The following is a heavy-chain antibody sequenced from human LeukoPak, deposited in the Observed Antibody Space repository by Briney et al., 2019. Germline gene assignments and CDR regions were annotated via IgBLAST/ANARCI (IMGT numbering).Heavy chain of an antibody. CDR2: ISGSGGST. J-gene: IGHJ6*03. CDR1: GFTFSSYG. CDR3: AKRGESYYYGSGSSYYYYYMDV. D-gene: IGHD3-10*01. V-gene: IGHV3-23*01. Sequence: GGSLRLSCAASGFTFSSYGMSWVRQAPGKGLEWVPAISGSGGSTYYADSVKGRFTISRDNSKNTLYLQMNSLRAEDTAVYYCAKRGESYYYGSGSSYYYYYMDVWGKGTTVTISS.